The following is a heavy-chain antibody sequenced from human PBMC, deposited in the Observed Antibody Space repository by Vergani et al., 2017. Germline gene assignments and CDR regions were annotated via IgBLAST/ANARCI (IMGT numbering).Heavy chain of an antibody. J-gene: IGHJ4*02. CDR3: ARGYLVYGSGVTFFDY. CDR1: GYTFTSYG. Sequence: QVQLVQSGAEVKKPGASVKVSCKASGYTFTSYGISWVRQAPGQGLEWMGWISAYNGNTNYAQKLQGRVTMTTDTSMSTAYMELRSLGSDDTAVYYCARGYLVYGSGVTFFDYWGQGTLVTVSS. V-gene: IGHV1-18*01. D-gene: IGHD3-10*01. CDR2: ISAYNGNT.